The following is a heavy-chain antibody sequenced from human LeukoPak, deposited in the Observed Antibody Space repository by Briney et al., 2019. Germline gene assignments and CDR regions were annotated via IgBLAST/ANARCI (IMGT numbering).Heavy chain of an antibody. J-gene: IGHJ4*02. CDR3: ARDRDYGDYNTQDLFVY. Sequence: ASVKVSCKASGYTFTNYGISWVRQAPGQGLEWMGWISADNGNTNYAQKFQGRVTMTTDTSTSTAYMELRSLRSDDTAVYYCARDRDYGDYNTQDLFVYWGQGTLVTVSS. V-gene: IGHV1-18*01. D-gene: IGHD4-17*01. CDR1: GYTFTNYG. CDR2: ISADNGNT.